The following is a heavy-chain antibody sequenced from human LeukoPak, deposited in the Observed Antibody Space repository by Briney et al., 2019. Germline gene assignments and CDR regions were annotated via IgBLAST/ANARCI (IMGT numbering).Heavy chain of an antibody. J-gene: IGHJ6*03. CDR1: GFTFFTYS. CDR2: ISDSNGAI. CDR3: ARGFAYNDFWSGYSLTYMDV. V-gene: IGHV3-48*04. D-gene: IGHD3-3*01. Sequence: GGSLRLSCAASGFTFFTYSMNWVRQAPGKGLEWISKISDSNGAIDYADSVKGRFTISRGNAKNSLYLQMNSLRAEDTAVYYCARGFAYNDFWSGYSLTYMDVWGKGTTVTVSS.